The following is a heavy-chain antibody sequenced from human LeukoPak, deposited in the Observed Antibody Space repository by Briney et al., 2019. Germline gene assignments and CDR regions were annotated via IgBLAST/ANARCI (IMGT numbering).Heavy chain of an antibody. Sequence: SENLSLNCTVSGGSISSYYWSWIRQPPGQGLEWIGYIYYSGSTNYNPSLKSRVTISVDTSKNQFSLKLSSVTAADTAVYYCARESAYGHDAFDIWGQGTMVTVSS. V-gene: IGHV4-59*01. D-gene: IGHD2-21*01. CDR1: GGSISSYY. J-gene: IGHJ3*02. CDR2: IYYSGST. CDR3: ARESAYGHDAFDI.